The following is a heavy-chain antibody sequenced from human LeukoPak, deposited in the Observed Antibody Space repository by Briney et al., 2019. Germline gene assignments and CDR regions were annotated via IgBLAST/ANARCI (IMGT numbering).Heavy chain of an antibody. J-gene: IGHJ4*02. D-gene: IGHD1-26*01. Sequence: SETLSLTCTVSGGSISSGGYYWSWIRQHPGKGLEWIGYIYYSGSTYYNPSLKSRVTISVDTSKNQSSLKLSSVTAADTAVYYCARAVRWELRYFDYWGQGTLVTVSS. CDR3: ARAVRWELRYFDY. CDR2: IYYSGST. V-gene: IGHV4-30-4*08. CDR1: GGSISSGGYY.